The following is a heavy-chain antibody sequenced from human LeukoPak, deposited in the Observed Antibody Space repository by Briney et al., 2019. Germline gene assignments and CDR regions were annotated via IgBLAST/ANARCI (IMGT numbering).Heavy chain of an antibody. Sequence: KASETLSLTCTVSGGSISSGSYYWSWIRQPAGKGLEWIGRIYTSGSTNYNPSLKSRVTISVDTSKNQFSLKLSSVTAADTAVYYCARDPGLRGTPGYFDYWGQGTLVTVSS. J-gene: IGHJ4*02. CDR3: ARDPGLRGTPGYFDY. CDR2: IYTSGST. D-gene: IGHD4-17*01. V-gene: IGHV4-61*02. CDR1: GGSISSGSYY.